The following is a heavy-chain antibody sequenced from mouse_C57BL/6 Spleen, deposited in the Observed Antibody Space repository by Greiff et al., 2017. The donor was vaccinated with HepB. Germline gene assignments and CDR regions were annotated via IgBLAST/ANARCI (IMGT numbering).Heavy chain of an antibody. Sequence: EVQLQQSGPELVKPGASVKMSCKASGYTFTDYNMHWVKQSHGKSLEWIGYINPNNGGTSYNQKFKGKATLTVNKSSSTAYMELRSLTSEDSAVYYCAREGYDYDEAWFAYWGQGTLVTVSA. V-gene: IGHV1-22*01. J-gene: IGHJ3*01. D-gene: IGHD2-4*01. CDR2: INPNNGGT. CDR3: AREGYDYDEAWFAY. CDR1: GYTFTDYN.